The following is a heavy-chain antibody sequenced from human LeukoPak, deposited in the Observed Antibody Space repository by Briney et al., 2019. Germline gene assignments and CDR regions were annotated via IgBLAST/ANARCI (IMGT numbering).Heavy chain of an antibody. CDR2: ISGSGGST. D-gene: IGHD3-9*01. J-gene: IGHJ3*02. CDR3: ARRDYHILTGYYSNDAFDI. Sequence: PGGSLRLSCAASGFTFSSYAMSWVRQAPGKGLEWVSAISGSGGSTYYADSVKGRFTISRDNSKNTLYLQMNSLRAEDTAVFYCARRDYHILTGYYSNDAFDIWGQGTLVTVSS. CDR1: GFTFSSYA. V-gene: IGHV3-23*01.